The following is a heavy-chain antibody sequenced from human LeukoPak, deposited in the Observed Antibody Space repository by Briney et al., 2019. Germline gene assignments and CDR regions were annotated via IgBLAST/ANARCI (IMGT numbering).Heavy chain of an antibody. J-gene: IGHJ4*02. D-gene: IGHD4-17*01. CDR1: EFTFSNYG. V-gene: IGHV3-21*01. CDR2: ISSSSSYI. CDR3: ARVRTTVTTSFDY. Sequence: GGSLRLSCAASEFTFSNYGMSWVRQAPGKGLEWVSSISSSSSYIYYADSVKGRFTISRDNAKNSLYLQMNSLRAEDTAVYYCARVRTTVTTSFDYWGQGTLVTVSS.